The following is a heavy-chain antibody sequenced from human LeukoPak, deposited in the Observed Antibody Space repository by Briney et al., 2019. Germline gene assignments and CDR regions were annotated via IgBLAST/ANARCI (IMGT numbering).Heavy chain of an antibody. CDR2: IYYSGST. V-gene: IGHV4-59*06. Sequence: SETLSLTCTVSGGSISSYYWSWIRQHPGKGLEWIGYIYYSGSTYYNPSLKSRVTISVDTSKNQFSLKLSSVTAADTAVYYCARSPTPAYCGGDCLDAFDIWGQGTMVTVSS. D-gene: IGHD2-21*02. J-gene: IGHJ3*02. CDR3: ARSPTPAYCGGDCLDAFDI. CDR1: GGSISSYY.